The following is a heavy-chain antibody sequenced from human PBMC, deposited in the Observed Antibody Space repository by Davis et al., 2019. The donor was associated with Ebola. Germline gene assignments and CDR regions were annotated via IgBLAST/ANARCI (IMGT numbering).Heavy chain of an antibody. CDR2: IYYSGST. J-gene: IGHJ6*03. D-gene: IGHD6-6*01. V-gene: IGHV4-59*01. CDR1: GVSISSYY. Sequence: MPSETLSLTCTVSGVSISSYYWSWIRQPPGKGLEWIGYIYYSGSTNYNPSLKSRVTISVDTSKNQFSLKLSSVTAADTAVYYCARDRDSTSPPYYYYYMDVWDKGTTVTVSS. CDR3: ARDRDSTSPPYYYYYMDV.